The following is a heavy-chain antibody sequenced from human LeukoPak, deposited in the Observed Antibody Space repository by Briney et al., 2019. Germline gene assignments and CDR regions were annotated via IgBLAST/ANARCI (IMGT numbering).Heavy chain of an antibody. V-gene: IGHV3-74*01. CDR1: GFTFSSYW. Sequence: GGSLRLSCAASGFTFSSYWMHWVRHAPGKGLVWVSRINSDGSSTSYADSVKGRFTISRDNAKNTLYLQMNSLRAEDTAVYYCARIKEGNYDFWSGYQGYYFDYWGQGTLVTVSS. CDR2: INSDGSST. J-gene: IGHJ4*02. D-gene: IGHD3-3*01. CDR3: ARIKEGNYDFWSGYQGYYFDY.